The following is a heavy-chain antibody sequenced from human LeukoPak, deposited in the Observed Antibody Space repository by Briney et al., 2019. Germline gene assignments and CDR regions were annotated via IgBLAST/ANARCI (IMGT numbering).Heavy chain of an antibody. CDR1: GYTFTGHY. CDR2: INPNSGGT. CDR3: ARQSGSGSYVDFDY. Sequence: ASVKVSCKASGYTFTGHYMHWVRQAPGQGLEWMGWINPNSGGTNYAQKFQGRVTMTRDTSISTAYMELSRLRSDDTAVYYCARQSGSGSYVDFDYWGQGTLVTVSS. V-gene: IGHV1-2*02. D-gene: IGHD3-10*01. J-gene: IGHJ4*02.